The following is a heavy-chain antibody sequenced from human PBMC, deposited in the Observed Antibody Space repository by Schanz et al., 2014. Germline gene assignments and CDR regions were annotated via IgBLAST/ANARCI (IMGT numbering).Heavy chain of an antibody. CDR1: GFTLSNSD. J-gene: IGHJ4*02. V-gene: IGHV3-13*01. Sequence: EVQLVESGGGLVQPGGSLRLSCAASGFTLSNSDMHWVRQGTGKGLEWVSTIGYLGDTYYPDSVKGRFTISRDNSKNTLYLQMNSLRSDDTAVYYCARSAGRDFWSGYYTRFDYWGQGTLVTVSS. D-gene: IGHD3-3*01. CDR3: ARSAGRDFWSGYYTRFDY. CDR2: IGYLGDT.